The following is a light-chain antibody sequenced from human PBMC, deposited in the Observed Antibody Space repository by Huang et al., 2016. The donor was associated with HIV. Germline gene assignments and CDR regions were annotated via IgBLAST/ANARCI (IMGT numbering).Light chain of an antibody. J-gene: IGKJ2*01. Sequence: DIQMTQSPPSLSASLGDRVTITCRASQSITTSLNWYRHKPGEAPEFLIHATSTLQNGVPSRFSGGGSGTDFTLTITNLQPEDVASYYCQQSYNLPYTFGRGTKVDIK. CDR2: ATS. V-gene: IGKV1-39*01. CDR1: QSITTS. CDR3: QQSYNLPYT.